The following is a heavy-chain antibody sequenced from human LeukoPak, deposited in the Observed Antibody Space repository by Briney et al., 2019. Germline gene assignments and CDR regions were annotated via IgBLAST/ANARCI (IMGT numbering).Heavy chain of an antibody. J-gene: IGHJ4*02. D-gene: IGHD5-18*01. V-gene: IGHV3-9*01. Sequence: GGSLRLSCAASGYTFDDYAMHWVRQAPGKGLAWVTGISWNSGSIGYADSVKGRFTISRDNGKNSLYLQMNSLRTEDTALYYCAKGHTYGLGESYLDFWGQGTLVSVSS. CDR1: GYTFDDYA. CDR3: AKGHTYGLGESYLDF. CDR2: ISWNSGSI.